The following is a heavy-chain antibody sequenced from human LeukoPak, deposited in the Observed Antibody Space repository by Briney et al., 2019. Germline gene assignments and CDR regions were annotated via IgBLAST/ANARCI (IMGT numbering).Heavy chain of an antibody. J-gene: IGHJ4*02. CDR2: INPNSGGT. CDR3: ARDREDGGPAH. D-gene: IGHD2-15*01. V-gene: IGHV1-2*02. CDR1: GYTFTGYY. Sequence: WASVKVSCKASGYTFTGYYMHWERQAPGQGLEWMGWINPNSGGTNYAQKFQGRVTMTRDTSISTAYMELSRLRSDDTAVYYCARDREDGGPAHWGQGTLVTVSS.